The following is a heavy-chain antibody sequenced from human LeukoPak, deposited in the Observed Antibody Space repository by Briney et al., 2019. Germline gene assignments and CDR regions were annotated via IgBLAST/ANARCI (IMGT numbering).Heavy chain of an antibody. CDR3: ARNYGDYASYFQH. D-gene: IGHD4-17*01. Sequence: PGRSLRLSCAASGFTFSSYGMHWVRQAPGKGLEWVAVIWYDGSNKYYADSVKGRFTISRDNSKNTLYLQMNSLRAEDTAVYYCARNYGDYASYFQHWGQGTLVTVSS. CDR2: IWYDGSNK. V-gene: IGHV3-33*01. CDR1: GFTFSSYG. J-gene: IGHJ1*01.